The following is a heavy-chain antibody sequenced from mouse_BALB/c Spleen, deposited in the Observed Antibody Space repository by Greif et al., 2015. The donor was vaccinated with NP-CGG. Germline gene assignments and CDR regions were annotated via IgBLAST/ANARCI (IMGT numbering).Heavy chain of an antibody. V-gene: IGHV5-4*02. J-gene: IGHJ1*01. CDR1: GFTFSDYY. Sequence: DVKLVESGGGLVKPGGSLKLSCAASGFTFSDYYMYWVRQTPEKRLEWVATISDGGSYTYYPDSVKGRFTISRDNAKNNLYLQMSSLKSEDTAMYYCARDRALGYFDVWGAGTTVTVSS. CDR2: ISDGGSYT. D-gene: IGHD3-3*01. CDR3: ARDRALGYFDV.